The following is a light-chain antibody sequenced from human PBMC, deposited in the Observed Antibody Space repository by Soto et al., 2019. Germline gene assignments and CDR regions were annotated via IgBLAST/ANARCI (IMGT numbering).Light chain of an antibody. V-gene: IGKV3-20*01. CDR1: QSVSSTY. Sequence: PGERATLSCRASQSVSSTYLAWYQQQPGQAPRLLMSGTSNRATGTPDRFSGSGSGTDFTLTISRLEPEDFAVYYCQQYETSRTFGQGTKVDIK. CDR3: QQYETSRT. CDR2: GTS. J-gene: IGKJ1*01.